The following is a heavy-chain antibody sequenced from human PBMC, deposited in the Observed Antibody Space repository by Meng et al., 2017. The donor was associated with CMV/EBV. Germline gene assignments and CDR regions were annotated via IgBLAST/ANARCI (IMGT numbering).Heavy chain of an antibody. CDR3: AREKIISRFAYFHH. D-gene: IGHD3-10*01. CDR1: GVTFSSYS. V-gene: IGHV1-69*01. Sequence: QIQLVQSGAEVKKPGSSVKVSCKASGVTFSSYSISWVRQAPGQGLEWMGAITPLFGTSTYAEKFQGRVMITADESTSTAYMELSSLKSDDTAVYYCAREKIISRFAYFHHWGQGTLVTVSS. J-gene: IGHJ1*01. CDR2: ITPLFGTS.